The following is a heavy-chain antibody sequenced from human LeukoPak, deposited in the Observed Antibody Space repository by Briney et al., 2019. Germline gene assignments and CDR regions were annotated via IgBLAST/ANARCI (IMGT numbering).Heavy chain of an antibody. V-gene: IGHV4-59*01. J-gene: IGHJ4*02. CDR2: IYYSGST. D-gene: IGHD6-19*01. Sequence: SETLSLTCTVSGVSISSYYWSWIRQPPGKGLEWIGYIYYSGSTNYNPSLESRVTISVDTSKNQFSLKLSSATAADTAMYYCARLPYSSGWYVYWGQGTLVTVSS. CDR3: ARLPYSSGWYVY. CDR1: GVSISSYY.